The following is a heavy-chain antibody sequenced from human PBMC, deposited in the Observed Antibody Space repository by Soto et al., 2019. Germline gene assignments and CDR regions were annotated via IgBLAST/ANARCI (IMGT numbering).Heavy chain of an antibody. CDR2: ISWNSGSI. Sequence: DVQLVESGGGLVQPGRSLRLSCAASGFTFDDYAMHWVRQAPGKGLEWVSGISWNSGSIGYADSVMGRFTISRDNAKNSLYLQMNSLRAEDTALYYCAKDKTGGDFIRGGFDYWGQGTLVTVSS. D-gene: IGHD2-21*02. CDR1: GFTFDDYA. J-gene: IGHJ4*02. CDR3: AKDKTGGDFIRGGFDY. V-gene: IGHV3-9*01.